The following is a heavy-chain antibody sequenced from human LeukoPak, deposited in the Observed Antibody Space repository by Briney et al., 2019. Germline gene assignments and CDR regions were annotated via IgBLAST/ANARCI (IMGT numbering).Heavy chain of an antibody. J-gene: IGHJ3*02. V-gene: IGHV1-8*01. Sequence: GASVRVSYKASGYTFTSYDIYWVRQATGQGLEWMGWMNPNSGNTGYAQKFQGRVTMTRNTSISTAYMELSSLRSEGTAVYYCARGFYYGHDAFDIWGQGTMVTVSS. CDR2: MNPNSGNT. CDR1: GYTFTSYD. D-gene: IGHD3-10*01. CDR3: ARGFYYGHDAFDI.